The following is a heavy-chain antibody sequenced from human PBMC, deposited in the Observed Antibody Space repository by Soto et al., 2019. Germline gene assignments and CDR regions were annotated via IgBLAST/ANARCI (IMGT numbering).Heavy chain of an antibody. V-gene: IGHV4-59*01. D-gene: IGHD1-1*01. J-gene: IGHJ4*02. Sequence: LSLTFSVSGGSMRDYYWSWIRQSPGKGPEWIGYIYYSGNTNYNPSLKSRVTISVDMPKSLFSLKLNSVTAADTAVYYCARQLGLWQPLDYWGRGTLVTVSS. CDR2: IYYSGNT. CDR3: ARQLGLWQPLDY. CDR1: GGSMRDYY.